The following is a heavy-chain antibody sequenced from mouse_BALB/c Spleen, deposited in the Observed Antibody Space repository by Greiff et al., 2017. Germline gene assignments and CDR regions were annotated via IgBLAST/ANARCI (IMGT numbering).Heavy chain of an antibody. Sequence: QVQLQQPGAELVRPGASVKLSCKASGYTFTNYWINWLKQRPGQGLEWIGNIYPSDSYTNYNQKFKDKATLTVDRSSSTAYMQLNSPTSEDSAVYYCTREYGNYLYAMDYWGQGTSVTVPS. D-gene: IGHD2-10*02. CDR3: TREYGNYLYAMDY. V-gene: IGHV1-69*02. J-gene: IGHJ4*01. CDR1: GYTFTNYW. CDR2: IYPSDSYT.